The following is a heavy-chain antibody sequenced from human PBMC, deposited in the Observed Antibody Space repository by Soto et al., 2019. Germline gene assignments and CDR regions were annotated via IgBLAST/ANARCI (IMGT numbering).Heavy chain of an antibody. CDR2: IWYDGSNK. J-gene: IGHJ4*02. CDR1: GFTFSSYG. D-gene: IGHD2-2*01. CDR3: ARPAPFSTAAYYFDY. Sequence: GGSLRLSCAASGFTFSSYGMHWVRQAPGRGPEWVAVIWYDGSNKYYADSVKGRFTISRDNSKNTLYLQMNSLRAEDTAVYYCARPAPFSTAAYYFDYWGQGTLVTVSS. V-gene: IGHV3-33*01.